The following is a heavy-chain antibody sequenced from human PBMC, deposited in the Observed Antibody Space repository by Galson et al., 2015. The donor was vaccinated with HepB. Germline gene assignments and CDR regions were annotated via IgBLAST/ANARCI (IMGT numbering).Heavy chain of an antibody. CDR1: KYGFTTYG. V-gene: IGHV7-4-1*02. CDR3: ARTPYYDSRSYYNAWFDP. D-gene: IGHD3-10*01. Sequence: SVKVSCKASKYGFTTYGMNWVRQVPGQGLEWMGWINTETGNPTYAQGFTGRFVLSLDTSVSTAYLQISSLQAEDTAVYYCARTPYYDSRSYYNAWFDPWGQGTLVTVSS. CDR2: INTETGNP. J-gene: IGHJ5*02.